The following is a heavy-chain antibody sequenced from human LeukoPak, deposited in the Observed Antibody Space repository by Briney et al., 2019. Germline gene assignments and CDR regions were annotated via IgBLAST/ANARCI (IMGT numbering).Heavy chain of an antibody. CDR3: ARVSTSGYRDWLDP. D-gene: IGHD3-9*01. J-gene: IGHJ5*02. CDR2: INPNSGGT. CDR1: GYTFTGYY. V-gene: IGHV1-2*02. Sequence: ASVKVSCKASGYTFTGYYMHWVRQAPGQGLEWMGWINPNSGGTNYAQKFQGRVTMTRDTSISTAYMELSRLKFDDTAVYYCARVSTSGYRDWLDPWGQGTLVTVSS.